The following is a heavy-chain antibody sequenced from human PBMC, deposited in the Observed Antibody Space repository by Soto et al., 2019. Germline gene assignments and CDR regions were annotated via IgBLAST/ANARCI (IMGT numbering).Heavy chain of an antibody. J-gene: IGHJ5*02. D-gene: IGHD6-19*01. V-gene: IGHV4-34*01. CDR2: INHSGST. CDR1: GGSFSGYY. CDR3: ARGGRPRYSSGKRKIDWFDP. Sequence: PSETLSLTCAVYGGSFSGYYWSWIRQPPGKGLELIGEINHSGSTNYNPSLKSRVTISVDTSKNQFSLKLSSVTASDTAVYFCARGGRPRYSSGKRKIDWFDPWGQGTLVTVSS.